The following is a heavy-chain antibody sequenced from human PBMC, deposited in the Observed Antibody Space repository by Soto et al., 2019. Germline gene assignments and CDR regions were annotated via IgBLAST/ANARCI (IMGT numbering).Heavy chain of an antibody. CDR2: IYYSGST. J-gene: IGHJ5*02. CDR3: ARGTHIAAAGTSWFDP. Sequence: TLSLTCTVSGGSISSGDYYWSWIRQPPGKGLEWIGYIYYSGSTYYNPSLKSRVTISVDTSKNQFSLKLSSVTAADTAVYYCARGTHIAAAGTSWFDPWGQGTPVTVSS. CDR1: GGSISSGDYY. D-gene: IGHD6-13*01. V-gene: IGHV4-30-4*01.